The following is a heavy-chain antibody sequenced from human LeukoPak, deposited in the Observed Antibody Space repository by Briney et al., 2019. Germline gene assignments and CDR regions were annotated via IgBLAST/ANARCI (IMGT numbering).Heavy chain of an antibody. CDR2: IYYSGST. CDR1: GGSVSSSIYY. CDR3: AGRNDILTGYVFDF. Sequence: SETLSLTCTVSGGSVSSSIYYWGWIRQPPGKGLEWIGSIYYSGSTSYNPSLKSRVTISVDTSKNQFSLKLTSVTAADTAVYYCAGRNDILTGYVFDFWGQGTLVTVSS. V-gene: IGHV4-39*01. J-gene: IGHJ4*02. D-gene: IGHD3-9*01.